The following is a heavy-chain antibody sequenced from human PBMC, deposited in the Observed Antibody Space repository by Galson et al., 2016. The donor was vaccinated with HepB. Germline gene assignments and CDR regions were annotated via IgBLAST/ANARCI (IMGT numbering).Heavy chain of an antibody. Sequence: PALVKPTQTLTLTCTFSGFSLRSSGVGVGWIRQSPGQALEWLALIYWNDDKRSSPSLKSRLTITKDTSKNQVVLTLTNMDPVDTATYYCAHRRTSADYGSGKDHYFDYWGQGTLVTVSS. CDR1: GFSLRSSGVG. CDR3: AHRRTSADYGSGKDHYFDY. D-gene: IGHD3-10*01. CDR2: IYWNDDK. V-gene: IGHV2-5*01. J-gene: IGHJ4*02.